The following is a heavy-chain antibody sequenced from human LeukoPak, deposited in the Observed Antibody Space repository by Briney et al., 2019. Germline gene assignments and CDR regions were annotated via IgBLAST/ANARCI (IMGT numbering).Heavy chain of an antibody. CDR3: ASDSSGRDAFDI. D-gene: IGHD3-22*01. J-gene: IGHJ3*02. V-gene: IGHV4-59*01. Sequence: SETLSLTCTVSGGSISSYYWSWIRQPPGKGLEWIGYIYYSGSTSYNPSLKSRVTISVDTSKNQFSLKLSSVTAADTAVYYCASDSSGRDAFDIWGQGTMVTVSS. CDR2: IYYSGST. CDR1: GGSISSYY.